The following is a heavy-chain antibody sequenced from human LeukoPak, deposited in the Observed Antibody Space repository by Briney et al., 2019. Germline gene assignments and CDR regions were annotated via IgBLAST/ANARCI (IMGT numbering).Heavy chain of an antibody. CDR3: ARDAGGTWFDP. Sequence: PETLSLTCTVPGGSISTNSWNWIRPSPGQGLERFGYIKNNGRNYNNPSIMGRVTIYLDTCKNQFSLKLTSVTASDTAVYYCARDAGGTWFDPWGQGTLVTVSS. CDR2: IKNNGRN. CDR1: GGSISTNS. V-gene: IGHV4-59*01. J-gene: IGHJ5*02.